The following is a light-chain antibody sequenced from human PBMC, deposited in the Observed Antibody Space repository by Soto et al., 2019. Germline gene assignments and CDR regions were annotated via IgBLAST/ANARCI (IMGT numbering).Light chain of an antibody. CDR3: QQYNEWPPLA. V-gene: IGKV3-15*01. CDR1: QSVNGN. CDR2: GAS. J-gene: IGKJ4*01. Sequence: EIVMTQSPATLSESPGERATLSCRASQSVNGNLAWYQQRPGQAPRLLIYGASTRATGIPARFSGSGSGTEFTLTISSLLSEDFAVYYCQQYNEWPPLAFGGGTKVEIK.